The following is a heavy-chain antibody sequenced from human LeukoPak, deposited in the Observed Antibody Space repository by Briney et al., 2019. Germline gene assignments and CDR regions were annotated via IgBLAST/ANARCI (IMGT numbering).Heavy chain of an antibody. CDR2: IESKSDGGTI. CDR1: GFTFSDAW. CDR3: TTRRQDGW. D-gene: IGHD2-15*01. J-gene: IGHJ4*02. Sequence: GGPLRLSCVGSGFTFSDAWMSWVRQAPGKGLEWVGRIESKSDGGTIDYAAPVKGRFTISRDDSRNTLYLQMNSLKTEDTAVYYCTTRRQDGWWGQGTLVTVS. V-gene: IGHV3-15*04.